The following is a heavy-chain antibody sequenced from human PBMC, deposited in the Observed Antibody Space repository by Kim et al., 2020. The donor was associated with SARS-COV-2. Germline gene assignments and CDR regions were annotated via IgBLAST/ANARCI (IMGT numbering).Heavy chain of an antibody. CDR1: GFTVSSNY. CDR2: IYSGGGT. J-gene: IGHJ5*02. V-gene: IGHV3-53*01. Sequence: GGSLRLSCAASGFTVSSNYMNWVRQAPGKGLEWVSTIYSGGGTYYADSVKGRFTISRDNSKNTLYLQMNNLGAEDTAVYYCARYMRAVVGTRWFDPWGQGTLVTVSS. D-gene: IGHD6-13*01. CDR3: ARYMRAVVGTRWFDP.